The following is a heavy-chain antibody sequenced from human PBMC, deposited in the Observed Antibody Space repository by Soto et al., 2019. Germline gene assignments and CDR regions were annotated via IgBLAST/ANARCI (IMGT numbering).Heavy chain of an antibody. Sequence: LSLTCTVSGGSISSGGYYWSWIRQHPGKGLEWIGYIYYSGSTYYNPSLKSRVTISVDTSKNQFSLKLSSVTAADTAVYYCARSSRGWFDPWGQGTLVTVSS. CDR3: ARSSRGWFDP. J-gene: IGHJ5*02. CDR1: GGSISSGGYY. CDR2: IYYSGST. V-gene: IGHV4-31*03.